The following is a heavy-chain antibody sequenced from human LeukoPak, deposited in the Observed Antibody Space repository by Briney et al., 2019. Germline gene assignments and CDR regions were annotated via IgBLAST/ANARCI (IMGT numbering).Heavy chain of an antibody. CDR1: GFTFSSYW. V-gene: IGHV3-7*01. D-gene: IGHD1-1*01. CDR3: AREPRVIGTTRVKATVDY. CDR2: IKQDGSEK. Sequence: GGSLRLSCAASGFTFSSYWMSWVRQAPGKGLEWVASIKQDGSEKYCVDSVKGRFTISRDNAKTSLYLQMNSLRAEDTAVYYCAREPRVIGTTRVKATVDYWGQGTLVTVSS. J-gene: IGHJ4*02.